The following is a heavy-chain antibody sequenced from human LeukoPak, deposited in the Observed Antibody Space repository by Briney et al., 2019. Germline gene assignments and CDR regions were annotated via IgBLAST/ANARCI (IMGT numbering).Heavy chain of an antibody. CDR2: ISGSGDTT. CDR1: GFTFSNYA. Sequence: GGSLRLSCAASGFTFSNYAMTCVRQAPGKGLEWVSVISGSGDTTYYADSVKGRFTISRDNSKNTLNLQMNSLRAEDTAVYYCAKGLVVGSSWSAYDYRGQGTLVTVSS. D-gene: IGHD6-13*01. CDR3: AKGLVVGSSWSAYDY. V-gene: IGHV3-23*01. J-gene: IGHJ4*02.